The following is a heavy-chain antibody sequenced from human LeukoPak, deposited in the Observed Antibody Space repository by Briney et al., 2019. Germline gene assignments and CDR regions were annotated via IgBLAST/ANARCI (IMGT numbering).Heavy chain of an antibody. V-gene: IGHV4-4*07. CDR3: ARDSDILTGPNWFDP. CDR1: GGSISSYY. Sequence: SETLSLTCTVSGGSISSYYWSWIRQPAGKGLEWIGRIYTSGSTNYNPSLKSRVTMSVDTSKNQFSLKLSSVTAAGTAVYYCARDSDILTGPNWFDPWGQGTLVTVSS. D-gene: IGHD3-9*01. CDR2: IYTSGST. J-gene: IGHJ5*02.